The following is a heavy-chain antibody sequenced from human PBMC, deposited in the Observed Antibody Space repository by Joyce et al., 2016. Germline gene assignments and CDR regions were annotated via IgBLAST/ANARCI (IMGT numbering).Heavy chain of an antibody. J-gene: IGHJ4*02. CDR2: INPSVART. CDR3: ARAPRDVVQLTATLTPGALDY. D-gene: IGHD5-12*01. CDR1: GYTFTSYY. V-gene: IGHV1-46*01. Sequence: QVQLVQSGAEVKKHGASVRVSCQASGYTFTSYYMHWVRQAPGQGLEWMGMINPSVARTSSPENFQGRVTMTRDTSTRTVYMELSSLRSEDTAMYYCARAPRDVVQLTATLTPGALDYWGQGTLVTVSS.